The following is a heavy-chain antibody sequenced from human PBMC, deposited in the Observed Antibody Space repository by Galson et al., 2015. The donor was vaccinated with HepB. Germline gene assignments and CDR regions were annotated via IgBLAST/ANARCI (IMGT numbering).Heavy chain of an antibody. CDR2: TYYRSKWYN. V-gene: IGHV6-1*01. J-gene: IGHJ3*02. CDR1: GDSVSSNSAA. D-gene: IGHD3-22*01. CDR3: ARGQNYYDSSGYYFIPVGAFDI. Sequence: CAISGDSVSSNSAAWNWIRQSPSRGLEWLGRTYYRSKWYNDYAVSVKSRITINPDTSKNQFSLQLNSVTPEDTAVYYCARGQNYYDSSGYYFIPVGAFDIWGQGTMVTVSS.